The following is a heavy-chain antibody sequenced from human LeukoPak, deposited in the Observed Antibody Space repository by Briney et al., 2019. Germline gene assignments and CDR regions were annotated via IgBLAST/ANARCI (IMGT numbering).Heavy chain of an antibody. CDR2: IYYSGST. Sequence: SETLSLTCTVSGGSISSSSYYWGWIRQPPGKGLEWIGSIYYSGSTYYNPSLKSRVTISVDTSKNQFSLKLSSVTAADTAVYYCAREGAIAANDYWGQGTLVTVSS. D-gene: IGHD6-13*01. J-gene: IGHJ4*02. CDR1: GGSISSSSYY. CDR3: AREGAIAANDY. V-gene: IGHV4-39*07.